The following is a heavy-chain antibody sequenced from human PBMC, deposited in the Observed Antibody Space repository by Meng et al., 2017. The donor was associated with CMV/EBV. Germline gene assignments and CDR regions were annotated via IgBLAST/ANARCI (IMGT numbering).Heavy chain of an antibody. V-gene: IGHV3-23*03. D-gene: IGHD3-22*01. Sequence: GGSLRLSCAASGFTFSVYAMTWVCQAPGKGLEWVSIIYSGGSSTYYADSLKGRFTISRDDSKNTLYLQVNSLRADDTAVYYCAKLRGSGFNSYWYFDLWGRGTLVTVSS. J-gene: IGHJ2*01. CDR1: GFTFSVYA. CDR2: IYSGGSST. CDR3: AKLRGSGFNSYWYFDL.